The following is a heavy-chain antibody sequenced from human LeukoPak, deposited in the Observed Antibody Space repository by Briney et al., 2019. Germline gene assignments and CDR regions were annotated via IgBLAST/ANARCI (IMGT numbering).Heavy chain of an antibody. CDR1: GYTFTSYG. Sequence: ASVKVSCKASGYTFTSYGISWVRQAPGQGLEWMGWISAYNGNTNYAQELQGRVTMTTDTSTSTAYMELRSLRSDDTAVYYCAAHIYCSSTSCYNGDYWGQGTLVTVSS. J-gene: IGHJ4*02. CDR2: ISAYNGNT. D-gene: IGHD2-2*02. CDR3: AAHIYCSSTSCYNGDY. V-gene: IGHV1-18*01.